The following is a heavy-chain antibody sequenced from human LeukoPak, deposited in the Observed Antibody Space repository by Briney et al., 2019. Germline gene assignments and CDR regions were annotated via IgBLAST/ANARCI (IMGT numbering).Heavy chain of an antibody. CDR1: GFTFSSYW. D-gene: IGHD2-2*01. V-gene: IGHV3-7*03. J-gene: IGHJ3*02. CDR2: IKQDGSEK. CDR3: ARVIVVVPAAMVDAFDI. Sequence: PGGSLRLSCAASGFTFSSYWMSWVRQAPGKGLEWVANIKQDGSEKYYVDSVKGRFTISRDNAKNSLYLQMNSLRAEDTAVYYCARVIVVVPAAMVDAFDIWGQGTMVTVSS.